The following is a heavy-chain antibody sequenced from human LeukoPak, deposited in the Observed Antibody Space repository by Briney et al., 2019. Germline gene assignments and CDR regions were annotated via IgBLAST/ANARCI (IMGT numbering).Heavy chain of an antibody. CDR1: GFPFSDYV. D-gene: IGHD6-19*01. CDR3: AKDRWGAVASFDY. J-gene: IGHJ4*02. V-gene: IGHV3-30*02. CDR2: IRYDGNNK. Sequence: GGSLRLSCAASGFPFSDYVMHWVRQAPGKGLEWVSVIRYDGNNKYYADSVKGRFTISRDNSKNTLYLQMNSPESEDTAVYYCAKDRWGAVASFDYWGQGTLVTVSS.